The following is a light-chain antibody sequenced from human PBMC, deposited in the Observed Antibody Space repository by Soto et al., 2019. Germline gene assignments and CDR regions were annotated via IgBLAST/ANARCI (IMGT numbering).Light chain of an antibody. CDR1: NRDVGGYNY. CDR3: SPYTTSSTVM. Sequence: QSVLAQPASVSGSPGQSITISCAGTNRDVGGYNYVSWYQQYPGKAPKLIIYEVTYRPSGVSNRFSGSKSGNTASLTISGLQAEDEADYYCSPYTTSSTVMFGGGTKVTVL. J-gene: IGLJ3*02. CDR2: EVT. V-gene: IGLV2-14*01.